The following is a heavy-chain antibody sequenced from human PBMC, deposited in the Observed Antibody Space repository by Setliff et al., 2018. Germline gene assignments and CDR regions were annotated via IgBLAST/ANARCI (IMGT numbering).Heavy chain of an antibody. CDR1: GGTFSSYA. CDR2: IIPIFGTA. Sequence: SVKVSCKASGGTFSSYAISWVRQAPGQGLEWMGGIIPIFGTANYAQKFQGRVTITADESTSTAYMELSSLRSEDTAVYYCARDSRGLVPAAIEGSYYYYGRDVWGQGTTVTV. CDR3: ARDSRGLVPAAIEGSYYYYGRDV. V-gene: IGHV1-69*13. J-gene: IGHJ6*02. D-gene: IGHD2-2*02.